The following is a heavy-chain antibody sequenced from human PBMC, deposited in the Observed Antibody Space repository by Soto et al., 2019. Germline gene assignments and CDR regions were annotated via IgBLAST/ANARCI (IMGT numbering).Heavy chain of an antibody. D-gene: IGHD3-3*01. Sequence: SETLSLTCTVSGGSISSGGYYWSWIRQHPGKGLEWIGYIYYSGSTYYNPSLKSRVTISVDTSKNQFSLKLSSVTAADTAVYYCARGYIPHYDFWSGYEFDYWGQGTLVTVSS. V-gene: IGHV4-31*03. J-gene: IGHJ4*02. CDR2: IYYSGST. CDR1: GGSISSGGYY. CDR3: ARGYIPHYDFWSGYEFDY.